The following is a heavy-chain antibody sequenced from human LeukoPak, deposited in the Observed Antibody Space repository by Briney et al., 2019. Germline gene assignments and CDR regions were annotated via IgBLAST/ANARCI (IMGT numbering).Heavy chain of an antibody. J-gene: IGHJ4*02. D-gene: IGHD2-15*01. Sequence: SSETLSLTCTVSGGSISSGGYYWSWIRQHPGKGLEWIGYIYYSGSTYYNPSLKSRVTISVDTSKNQFSLKLSSVTAADTAVYYCARGHCSGGSCYPVYYFDYWGQGTLVTVSS. V-gene: IGHV4-31*03. CDR2: IYYSGST. CDR3: ARGHCSGGSCYPVYYFDY. CDR1: GGSISSGGYY.